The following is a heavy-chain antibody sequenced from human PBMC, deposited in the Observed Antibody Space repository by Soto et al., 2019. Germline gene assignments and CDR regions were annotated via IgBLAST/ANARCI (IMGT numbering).Heavy chain of an antibody. J-gene: IGHJ5*02. CDR2: ISGNTGKT. CDR3: ARDRNWSNTRCRTCSDP. CDR1: GYTFIRYG. D-gene: IGHD2-2*01. V-gene: IGHV1-18*01. Sequence: QVQLVQSGAEVTEPGASVKVSCKASGYTFIRYGVSWVRQAPGQGLEWMGWISGNTGKTNYAQKLQGRVTMTTDTNARTASLELWRARSDATAAYYSARDRNWSNTRCRTCSDPWGRGPMVT.